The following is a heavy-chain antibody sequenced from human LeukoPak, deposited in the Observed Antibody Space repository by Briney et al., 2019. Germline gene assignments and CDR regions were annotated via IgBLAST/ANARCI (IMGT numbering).Heavy chain of an antibody. CDR1: GYTFTSYD. CDR2: MNPNSGNT. Sequence: ASVKVSCKASGYTFTSYDTNWVRQATGQGLEWMGWMNPNSGNTGYAQKFQGRVTMTRNTSISTAYMELSSLRSEDTAVYYCASWVATIDYYYMDVWGKGTTVTVSS. D-gene: IGHD5-12*01. J-gene: IGHJ6*03. V-gene: IGHV1-8*01. CDR3: ASWVATIDYYYMDV.